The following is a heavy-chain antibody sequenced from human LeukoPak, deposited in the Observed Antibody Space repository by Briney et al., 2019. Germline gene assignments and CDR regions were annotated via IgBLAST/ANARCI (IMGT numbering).Heavy chain of an antibody. CDR3: AGVSMIVVGSAFDI. Sequence: SVKVSCKASGGTFSSYAISLVRQAPGQGLEWMGRIIPIFGTANYAQKFQGRVTITTDESTSTAYMELSSLRSEDTAVYYCAGVSMIVVGSAFDIWGQGTMVTVSS. CDR1: GGTFSSYA. J-gene: IGHJ3*02. D-gene: IGHD3-22*01. V-gene: IGHV1-69*05. CDR2: IIPIFGTA.